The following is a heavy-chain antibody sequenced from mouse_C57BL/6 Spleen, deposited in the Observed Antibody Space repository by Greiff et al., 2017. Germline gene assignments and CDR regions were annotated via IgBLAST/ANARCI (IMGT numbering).Heavy chain of an antibody. V-gene: IGHV1-80*01. J-gene: IGHJ3*01. CDR1: GYAFSSYG. CDR2: IYPGDGDT. Sequence: VQLQQSGAELVKPGASVKISCKASGYAFSSYGMNWVKQRPGKGLEWIGQIYPGDGDTNYNGKFKGKATLTADKSSSTAYMQLSSLTSEDSAVYFCARSQGLWLRRENDGFAYWGQGTLVTVSA. D-gene: IGHD2-2*01. CDR3: ARSQGLWLRRENDGFAY.